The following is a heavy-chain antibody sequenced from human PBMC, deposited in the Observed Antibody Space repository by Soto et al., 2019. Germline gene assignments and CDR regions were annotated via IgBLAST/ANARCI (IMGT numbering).Heavy chain of an antibody. CDR3: ARAVGYCSGGNCYDY. D-gene: IGHD2-15*01. CDR1: GGSISTYY. Sequence: SETLSLTCTVSGGSISTYYWSWLRQPPVKGLEWIGHIYFTGSTNYNPSLKSRVTISLDTSKNQFSLRLSSVTAADTAVYYCARAVGYCSGGNCYDYWGQGTLVTVSS. J-gene: IGHJ4*02. CDR2: IYFTGST. V-gene: IGHV4-59*01.